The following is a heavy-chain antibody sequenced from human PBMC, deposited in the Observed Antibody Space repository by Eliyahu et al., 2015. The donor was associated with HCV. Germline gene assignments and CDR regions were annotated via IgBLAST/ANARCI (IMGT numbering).Heavy chain of an antibody. CDR2: ISGSGGST. Sequence: EVQLLESGGGLVQPGGSLRLSCAASGFTFSSYAXSXVRRAPGKGLEWVSAISGSGGSTYYADSVKGRFTISRDNSKNTLYLQMNSLRAEDTAVYYCAKASYYDFWSGYSYYYYYYGMDVWGQRTTVTVSS. CDR1: GFTFSSYA. CDR3: AKASYYDFWSGYSYYYYYYGMDV. J-gene: IGHJ6*02. D-gene: IGHD3-3*01. V-gene: IGHV3-23*01.